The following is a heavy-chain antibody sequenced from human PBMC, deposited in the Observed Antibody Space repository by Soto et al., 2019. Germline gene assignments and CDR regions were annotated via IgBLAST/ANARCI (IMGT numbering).Heavy chain of an antibody. CDR1: GGSISDDTYY. CDR2: IYYSGTS. CDR3: ARLHCNSPNCVPLDP. Sequence: QLQLQESGPGLVKPSETLSLTCTVSGGSISDDTYYWGWIRQPPGKGLEWIGSIYYSGTSSYNPSRKSRVTMSVATSKKHLSLRLRSVTAADTAVYFCARLHCNSPNCVPLDPWGQGTLVIVSS. J-gene: IGHJ5*02. V-gene: IGHV4-39*01. D-gene: IGHD2-2*01.